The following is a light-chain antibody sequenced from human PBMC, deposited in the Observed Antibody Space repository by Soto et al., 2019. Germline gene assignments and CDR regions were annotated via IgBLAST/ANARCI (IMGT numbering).Light chain of an antibody. V-gene: IGLV2-11*01. CDR1: SSDVGGYNY. CDR3: CHYGRV. J-gene: IGLJ1*01. CDR2: DVS. Sequence: QSVLTQPRSVSGSPGQSVTISCTGTSSDVGGYNYVSWYQQHPGKAPKLMIYDVSKRPSGVPDRFSGSKSGNTASLTISGLQAADEANSYCCHYGRVFGTGTKVPVL.